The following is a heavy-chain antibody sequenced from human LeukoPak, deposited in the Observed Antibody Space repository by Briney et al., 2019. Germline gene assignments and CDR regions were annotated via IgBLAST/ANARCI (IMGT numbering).Heavy chain of an antibody. V-gene: IGHV4-34*01. J-gene: IGHJ4*01. Sequence: SETLSLTCAVYGGSFSGYCWSWIRQPPGKGLEWIGEMNHGGSTNYNPSLKSRVTISVDTSENQISLKLNSVTAADTAVYYCATRPSWELHDYWGHGTLVTVSS. D-gene: IGHD3-10*01. CDR1: GGSFSGYC. CDR3: ATRPSWELHDY. CDR2: MNHGGST.